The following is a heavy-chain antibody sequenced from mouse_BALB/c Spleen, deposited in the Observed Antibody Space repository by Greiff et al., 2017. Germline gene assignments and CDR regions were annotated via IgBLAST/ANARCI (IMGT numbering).Heavy chain of an antibody. J-gene: IGHJ4*01. CDR2: IRSKSNNYAT. V-gene: IGHV10-1*02. CDR3: VRRGATGMDD. CDR1: GFTFNTYA. Sequence: EVKLVESGGGLVQPKGSLKLSCAASGFTFNTYAMNWVRQAPGKGLEWVARIRSKSNNYATYYADSVKDRFTISRDDSQSMLYLQMNNLKTEDTAMYYCVRRGATGMDDWGQGTSVTVSS.